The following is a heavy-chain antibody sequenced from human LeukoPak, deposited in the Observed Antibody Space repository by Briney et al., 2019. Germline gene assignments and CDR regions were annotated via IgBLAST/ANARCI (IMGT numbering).Heavy chain of an antibody. Sequence: WIRQAPGKGLEWVALIKSKADGGTIDYTSPVKGRFTISRDDSNNTVFLQINSLKIEDTAVYYCATGDPVGPGFDYWGQGTLVAVSS. CDR3: ATGDPVGPGFDY. J-gene: IGHJ4*02. CDR2: IKSKADGGTI. V-gene: IGHV3-15*01.